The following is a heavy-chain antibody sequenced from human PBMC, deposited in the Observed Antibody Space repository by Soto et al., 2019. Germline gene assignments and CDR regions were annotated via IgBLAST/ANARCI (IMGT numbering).Heavy chain of an antibody. Sequence: SETLSLPCTVSGGPISTYHWNWTRQPAGKGLKSIGYNVYSGSANYGHSLKSRVTISVDTSKNASSLKLSSVTAADTAIYYCGGDDREHTKSPASDHWGQGTLVTVSS. D-gene: IGHD1-26*01. CDR1: GGPISTYH. V-gene: IGHV4-59*01. CDR3: GGDDREHTKSPASDH. CDR2: NVYSGSA. J-gene: IGHJ4*01.